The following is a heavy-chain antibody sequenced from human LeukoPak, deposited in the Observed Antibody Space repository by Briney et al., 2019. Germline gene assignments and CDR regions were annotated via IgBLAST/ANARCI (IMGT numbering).Heavy chain of an antibody. CDR2: ISYDGSDK. CDR3: AKDGSGVVAASD. D-gene: IGHD2-15*01. Sequence: GGSLRLSCAASGFTFSRYGMHWVRQAPGKELEWVAVISYDGSDKYYADAVKGRFTISRDNSKNTLYLQMNSLRAEDTAVYYCAKDGSGVVAASDWGQGTLVTVSS. CDR1: GFTFSRYG. V-gene: IGHV3-30*18. J-gene: IGHJ4*02.